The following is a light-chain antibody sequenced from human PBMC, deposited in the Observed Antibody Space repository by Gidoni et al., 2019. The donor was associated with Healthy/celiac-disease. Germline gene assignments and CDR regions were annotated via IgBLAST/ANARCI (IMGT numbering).Light chain of an antibody. Sequence: IVFTHSPATLSLSPGESATLSCRASQSVSSYLAWSQQKPGQAHSLLIYDASNRATGIQARFSGSGSGTDFTLTISSLELEDFAVYYCQQRSNWPRGFTFGPGTKVDIK. V-gene: IGKV3-11*01. CDR1: QSVSSY. CDR2: DAS. J-gene: IGKJ3*01. CDR3: QQRSNWPRGFT.